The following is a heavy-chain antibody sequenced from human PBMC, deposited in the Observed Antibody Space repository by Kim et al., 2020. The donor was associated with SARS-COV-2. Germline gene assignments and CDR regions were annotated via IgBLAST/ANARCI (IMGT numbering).Heavy chain of an antibody. CDR3: ASPGFAVAGTFDY. V-gene: IGHV4-39*01. D-gene: IGHD6-19*01. CDR2: IYYSGST. CDR1: GGSISSSSYY. J-gene: IGHJ4*02. Sequence: SETLSLTCTVSGGSISSSSYYWGWIRQPPGKGLEWIGSIYYSGSTYYNPSLESRVTISVDTSKNQFSLKLSSVTAADTAVYYCASPGFAVAGTFDYWGQGTLVTVSS.